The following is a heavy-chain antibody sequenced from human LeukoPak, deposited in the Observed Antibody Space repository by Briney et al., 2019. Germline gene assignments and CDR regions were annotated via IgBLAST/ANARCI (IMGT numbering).Heavy chain of an antibody. CDR1: GYTFTGYY. D-gene: IGHD6-19*01. V-gene: IGHV1-2*02. CDR2: INPNSGGT. Sequence: WASVKVSCKASGYTFTGYYMHWVRQAPGQGLEWMGWINPNSGGTNYAQKFQGRVTMTRDTSISTAYMKLSRLRSDDTAVYYCARDQEAVAGTDGGDYWGQGTLVTVSS. J-gene: IGHJ4*02. CDR3: ARDQEAVAGTDGGDY.